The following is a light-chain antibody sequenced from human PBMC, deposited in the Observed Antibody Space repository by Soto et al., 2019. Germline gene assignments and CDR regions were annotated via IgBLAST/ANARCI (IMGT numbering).Light chain of an antibody. CDR2: YAS. V-gene: IGKV1-33*01. J-gene: IGKJ3*01. Sequence: DIQMTQSPSSLSASVGDRVTITCQASQDINKYLNWYQHKPGKVPKLLIYYASNLQTGDPSRFSGSGSGTDFTFTMSSPQPEESATYFCQQYDNVRLTFGPGTKVEIK. CDR1: QDINKY. CDR3: QQYDNVRLT.